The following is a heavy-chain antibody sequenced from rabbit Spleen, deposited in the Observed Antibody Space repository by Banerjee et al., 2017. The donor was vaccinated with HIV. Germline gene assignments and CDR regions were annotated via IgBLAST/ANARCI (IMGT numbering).Heavy chain of an antibody. J-gene: IGHJ4*01. V-gene: IGHV1S45*01. D-gene: IGHD4-1*01. CDR2: IYAGSSGNT. CDR1: GFTISSSYW. Sequence: QEQLVESGGGLVQPEGSLTLTCTASGFTISSSYWICWVRQAPGKGLEWIACIYAGSSGNTYYASWAKGRFTISKTSSTTVTLQMTSLTAADTATYFCARGGTIDIYQWWGPGTLVTVS. CDR3: ARGGTIDIYQW.